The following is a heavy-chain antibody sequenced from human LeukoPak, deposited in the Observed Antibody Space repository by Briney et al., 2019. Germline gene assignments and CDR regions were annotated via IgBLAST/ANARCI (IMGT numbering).Heavy chain of an antibody. CDR3: ASSPYSSSSFDY. CDR1: GGPISSSSYY. Sequence: SETLSLTCTVSGGPISSSSYYWGWIRQPPGKGLEWIGSIYYSGSTYYNPSLKSRVTISVDTSKNQFSLKLSTVTAADTAVYYCASSPYSSSSFDYWGQGTLVTVSS. CDR2: IYYSGST. D-gene: IGHD6-13*01. J-gene: IGHJ4*02. V-gene: IGHV4-39*01.